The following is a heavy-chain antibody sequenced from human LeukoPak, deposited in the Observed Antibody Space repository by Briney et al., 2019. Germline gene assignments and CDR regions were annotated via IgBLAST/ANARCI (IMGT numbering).Heavy chain of an antibody. CDR3: ARGGAAALFMDV. Sequence: SEPLSLPCTVSGGSISSGGYYWSWIRQHPGKGLEWIGYIYYSGSTYYNPSLKSRVTISVDTSKNQFSLKLSSVTAADTAVYYCARGGAAALFMDVWGKGTTVTVSS. CDR2: IYYSGST. J-gene: IGHJ6*03. CDR1: GGSISSGGYY. D-gene: IGHD6-13*01. V-gene: IGHV4-31*03.